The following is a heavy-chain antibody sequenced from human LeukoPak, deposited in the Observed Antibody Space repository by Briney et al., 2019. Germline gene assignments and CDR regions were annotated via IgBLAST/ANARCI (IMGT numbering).Heavy chain of an antibody. CDR1: GGSISSSSYY. D-gene: IGHD4-23*01. J-gene: IGHJ4*02. Sequence: SETLSLTCTVSGGSISSSSYYWGWLRQPPGKGLEWIGSIYYSGSTYYNPSLKSRVTISVDTSKNQFSLKLSSVTAADTAVYYCATSLTVAVSPKFDYWGQGTLVTVSS. CDR2: IYYSGST. CDR3: ATSLTVAVSPKFDY. V-gene: IGHV4-39*01.